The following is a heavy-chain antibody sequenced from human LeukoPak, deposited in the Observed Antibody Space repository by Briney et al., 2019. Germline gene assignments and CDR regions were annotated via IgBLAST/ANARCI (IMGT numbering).Heavy chain of an antibody. J-gene: IGHJ4*02. Sequence: ASVKVSCKASGYTFTSYYMHWVRQAPGQGLEWMGWISAYNGNTNYAQKLQGRVTMTTDTSTSTAYMELRSLRSDDTAVYYCARYHHYYFDYWGQGTLVTVSS. CDR1: GYTFTSYY. CDR2: ISAYNGNT. D-gene: IGHD1-14*01. V-gene: IGHV1-18*04. CDR3: ARYHHYYFDY.